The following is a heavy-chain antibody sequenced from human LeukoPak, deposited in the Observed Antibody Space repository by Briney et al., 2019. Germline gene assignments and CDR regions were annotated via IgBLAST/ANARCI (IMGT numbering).Heavy chain of an antibody. CDR1: GVSFSGYY. V-gene: IGHV4-34*01. Sequence: SETLSLTCAVYGVSFSGYYWSWIREPPGKGLEGIGEINHSGSTNYNPSLKSRVTISVDTSKNQFSLKLSSVTAADTAVYYCARGRGYCSSTSCLPYYFDYWGQGTLVTVSS. CDR3: ARGRGYCSSTSCLPYYFDY. J-gene: IGHJ4*02. D-gene: IGHD2-2*01. CDR2: INHSGST.